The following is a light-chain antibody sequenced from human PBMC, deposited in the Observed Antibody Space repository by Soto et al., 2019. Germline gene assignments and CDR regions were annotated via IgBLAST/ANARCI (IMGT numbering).Light chain of an antibody. V-gene: IGKV1-5*03. Sequence: DIQMTQSPSTLSASVGDRVVITCRASQTVYDWLAWYQQKPGKAPNLLIYKVSNLESGVPSRFSGSGSGTEFTLTISSLQPDDFATYYCQQYNSHSWTFGQGTKVEI. J-gene: IGKJ1*01. CDR2: KVS. CDR1: QTVYDW. CDR3: QQYNSHSWT.